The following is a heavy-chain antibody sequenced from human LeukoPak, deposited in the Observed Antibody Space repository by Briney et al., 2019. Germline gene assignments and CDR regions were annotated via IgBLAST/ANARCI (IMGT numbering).Heavy chain of an antibody. D-gene: IGHD2-15*01. CDR2: IWDDRGNK. J-gene: IGHJ4*02. CDR1: GFTFTTYG. CDR3: ARGGGIRGVVAVDF. V-gene: IGHV3-33*01. Sequence: GGSLRLSCAASGFTFTTYGMRWGRQAPDKGLEWVGVIWDDRGNKNYGDNVKGRVTISTDNSTNTRYLQMGSLRAEDTAVYYFARGGGIRGVVAVDFRGEGALVTVSP.